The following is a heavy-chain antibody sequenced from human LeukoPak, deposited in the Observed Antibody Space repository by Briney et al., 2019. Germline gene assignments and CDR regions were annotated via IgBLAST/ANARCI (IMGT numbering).Heavy chain of an antibody. CDR2: VYSTGTT. Sequence: ASETLSLTCTVSGGSINNYYWSCIRQPAGKGLEWIGRVYSTGTTYYSPSLKSRLTMSVDKSKNQFSLKLSSVTAADTAVYYCARGGAYGADSDYWGQGTLVTVSS. CDR3: ARGGAYGADSDY. D-gene: IGHD4-17*01. CDR1: GGSINNYY. J-gene: IGHJ4*02. V-gene: IGHV4-4*07.